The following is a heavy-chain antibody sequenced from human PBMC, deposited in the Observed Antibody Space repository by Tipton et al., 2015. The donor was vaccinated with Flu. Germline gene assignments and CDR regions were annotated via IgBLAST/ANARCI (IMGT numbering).Heavy chain of an antibody. Sequence: LRLSCTVSGGSISSYYWSWIRQPPGKGLEWIGYIYYSGSTNCNPSLKSRVTISVDTSKNQFSLKLSSVTAADTAVYYCARELNYGMDVWGQGTTVTVSS. CDR2: IYYSGST. J-gene: IGHJ6*02. CDR3: ARELNYGMDV. CDR1: GGSISSYY. V-gene: IGHV4-59*01.